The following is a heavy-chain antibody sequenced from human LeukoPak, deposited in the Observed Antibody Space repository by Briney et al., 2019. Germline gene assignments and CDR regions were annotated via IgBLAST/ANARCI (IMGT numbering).Heavy chain of an antibody. CDR2: IIPIFGTA. D-gene: IGHD3-10*01. CDR1: GGTFSSYA. CDR3: ARVGPLMRFGIYYFDY. J-gene: IGHJ4*02. Sequence: ASVKVSCKASGGTFSSYAISWVRQAPGQGLEWMGGIIPIFGTANYAQKFQGRVTITADESTSTAYMELSSLRSEDTAVYYCARVGPLMRFGIYYFDYWGQGTLVTVSS. V-gene: IGHV1-69*01.